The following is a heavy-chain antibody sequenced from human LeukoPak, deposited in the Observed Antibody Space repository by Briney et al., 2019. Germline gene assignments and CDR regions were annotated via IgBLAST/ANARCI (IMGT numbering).Heavy chain of an antibody. Sequence: SETLSLTCDVSGDSLTSNSHSWGWIRHSPGEGLQWIVTINNWGTKYYNPSLKSRVTMPVDTSKNQFSLNLISVTAADTAVYYCARLRGGVQLWGNWGQGTLVTVSS. CDR2: INNWGTK. J-gene: IGHJ4*02. CDR3: ARLRGGVQLWGN. CDR1: GDSLTSNSHS. D-gene: IGHD3-16*01. V-gene: IGHV4-39*01.